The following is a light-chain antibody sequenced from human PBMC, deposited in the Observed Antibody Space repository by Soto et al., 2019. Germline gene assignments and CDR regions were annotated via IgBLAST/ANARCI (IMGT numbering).Light chain of an antibody. CDR1: QSISSW. Sequence: DIPMTQSPSTLSASVGDRVTITCRASQSISSWLAWYQQKPGKAPKLLIYKASSLESGVPSRFSGSGSGTDFTLTISSLQPDDFATYYCQQYNSYPYTFGQGTKLEIK. J-gene: IGKJ2*01. V-gene: IGKV1-5*03. CDR2: KAS. CDR3: QQYNSYPYT.